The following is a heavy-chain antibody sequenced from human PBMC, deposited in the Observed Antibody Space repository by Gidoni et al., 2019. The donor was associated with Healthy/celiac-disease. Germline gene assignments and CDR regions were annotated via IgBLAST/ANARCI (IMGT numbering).Heavy chain of an antibody. J-gene: IGHJ6*02. Sequence: QVQLVQSGAEVKKPGASVKVSCKASGYTFTSYYMHWVRQAPGPGHEWMGISNPSGGSTSYAPKFQGRVTMTRDTSTSTVYMEMSSLRSEDTAVYYCARDIAVAGAGGMDVWGQGTTVTVSS. CDR2: SNPSGGST. CDR3: ARDIAVAGAGGMDV. D-gene: IGHD6-19*01. CDR1: GYTFTSYY. V-gene: IGHV1-46*01.